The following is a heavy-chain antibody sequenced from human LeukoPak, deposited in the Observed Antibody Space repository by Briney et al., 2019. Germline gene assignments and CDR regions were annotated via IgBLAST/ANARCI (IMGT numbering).Heavy chain of an antibody. CDR2: ISAYNGNT. J-gene: IGHJ4*02. CDR3: ARDRRAYDRSAYYYDY. V-gene: IGHV1-18*01. CDR1: GYTFSNYG. D-gene: IGHD3-22*01. Sequence: GGSVKVSCKASGYTFSNYGINWVRQAPGQGLEWMGWISAYNGNTSYAQKLQGRVTMTTDTSTCTAYMEMRGLTSDDTAVYYCARDRRAYDRSAYYYDYWGQGTLVTVSS.